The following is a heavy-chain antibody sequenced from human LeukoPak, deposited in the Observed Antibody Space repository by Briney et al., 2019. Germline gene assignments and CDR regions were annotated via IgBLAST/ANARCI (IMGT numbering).Heavy chain of an antibody. J-gene: IGHJ6*03. Sequence: SETLSLTCTVSGGSISSSSYYWGWIRQPPGKGLEWIGSIYHSGSTYYYNPSLKSRVTISVDTSKNQFSLKLSSVTAADTAVYYCARVGGDYYYYYMDVWGKGTTVTVSS. V-gene: IGHV4-39*07. CDR3: ARVGGDYYYYYMDV. CDR2: IYHSGSTY. D-gene: IGHD2-21*01. CDR1: GGSISSSSYY.